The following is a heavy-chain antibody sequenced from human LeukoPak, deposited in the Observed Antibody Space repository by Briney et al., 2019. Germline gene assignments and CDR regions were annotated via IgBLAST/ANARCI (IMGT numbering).Heavy chain of an antibody. Sequence: GASVKVSCKASGYTFTNYFMHWVRQAPGQGLEWMGWINPKNGGTNYAQKFQGRVTMTRDTSINTAFMELSRLNSDDTAVYFCARDGYGGNSFDYWGQRTLVTVSS. V-gene: IGHV1-2*02. D-gene: IGHD4-23*01. CDR2: INPKNGGT. CDR1: GYTFTNYF. J-gene: IGHJ4*02. CDR3: ARDGYGGNSFDY.